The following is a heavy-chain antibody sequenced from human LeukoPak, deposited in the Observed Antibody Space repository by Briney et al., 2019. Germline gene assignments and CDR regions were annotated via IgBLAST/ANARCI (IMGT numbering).Heavy chain of an antibody. V-gene: IGHV3-7*03. CDR1: GFTFSSYS. J-gene: IGHJ4*02. D-gene: IGHD3-10*01. CDR3: ARGSGVSYYYGSGSSGFDY. CDR2: IKQDGSAT. Sequence: GGSLRLSCAASGFTFSSYSMSWGRQAPGKGLEWVANIKQDGSATYYADSVKGRFTISRDNAKNSLYLQMNSLRAEDTAVYYCARGSGVSYYYGSGSSGFDYWGQGTLVTVSS.